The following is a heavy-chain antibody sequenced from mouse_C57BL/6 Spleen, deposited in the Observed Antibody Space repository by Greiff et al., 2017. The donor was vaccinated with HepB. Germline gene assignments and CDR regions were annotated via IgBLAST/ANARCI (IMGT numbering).Heavy chain of an antibody. D-gene: IGHD1-1*01. Sequence: DVMLVESGEGLVKPGGSLKLSCAASGFTFSSYAMSWVRQTPEKRLEWVAYISSGGDYIYYADTVKGRFTISRDNARNTLYLQMSSLKSEDTAMYYCTREGDYGSSLDYWGQGTTLTVSS. CDR3: TREGDYGSSLDY. J-gene: IGHJ2*01. V-gene: IGHV5-9-1*02. CDR1: GFTFSSYA. CDR2: ISSGGDYI.